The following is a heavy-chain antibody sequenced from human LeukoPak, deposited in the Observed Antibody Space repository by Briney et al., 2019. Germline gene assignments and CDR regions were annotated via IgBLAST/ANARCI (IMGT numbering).Heavy chain of an antibody. Sequence: ASVKVSCKASGGTFSSYAISWVRQAPGQGLEWMGGIIPIFGTANHAQKFQGRVTITTDESTSTAYMELSSLRSEDTAVYYCAMDSSGYYYFDYWGQGTLVTVSS. CDR1: GGTFSSYA. J-gene: IGHJ4*02. CDR3: AMDSSGYYYFDY. D-gene: IGHD3-22*01. CDR2: IIPIFGTA. V-gene: IGHV1-69*05.